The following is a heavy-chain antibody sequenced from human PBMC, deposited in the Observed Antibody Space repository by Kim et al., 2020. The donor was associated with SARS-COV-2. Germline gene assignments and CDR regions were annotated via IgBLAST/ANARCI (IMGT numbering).Heavy chain of an antibody. J-gene: IGHJ6*03. V-gene: IGHV3-48*03. Sequence: AGSMKGRFTISRENAKNSLYLQMNSLRAEDTAVYYCARDPLSYYYYYMDVWGKGTTVTVSS. CDR3: ARDPLSYYYYYMDV.